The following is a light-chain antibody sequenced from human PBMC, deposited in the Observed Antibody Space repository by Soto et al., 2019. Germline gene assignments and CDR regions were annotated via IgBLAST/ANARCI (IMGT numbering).Light chain of an antibody. V-gene: IGLV1-51*01. J-gene: IGLJ1*01. CDR2: DNN. CDR1: SSHIGNNY. Sequence: QSVLTQPPSVSAAPGQKGTISCPGSSSHIGNNYVSWYQQLPGTAPKLLIYDNNKRPSGIPDRFSGSKSGTSATLGITGLQTGDEADYYCGTWDSSLSAGVFGTGTKVTVL. CDR3: GTWDSSLSAGV.